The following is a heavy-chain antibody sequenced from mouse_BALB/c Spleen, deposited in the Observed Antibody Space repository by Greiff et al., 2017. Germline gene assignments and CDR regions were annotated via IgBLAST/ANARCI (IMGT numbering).Heavy chain of an antibody. CDR3: SSTMITWFAY. D-gene: IGHD2-4*01. CDR2: IYPYNGGT. V-gene: IGHV1S29*02. Sequence: EVKLMESGPELVKPGASVKISCKASGYTFTDYNMHWVKQSHGKSLEWIGYIYPYNGGTGYNQKFKSKATLTVDNSSSTAYMELRSLTSEDSAVYYCSSTMITWFAYWGQGTLVTVSA. CDR1: GYTFTDYN. J-gene: IGHJ3*01.